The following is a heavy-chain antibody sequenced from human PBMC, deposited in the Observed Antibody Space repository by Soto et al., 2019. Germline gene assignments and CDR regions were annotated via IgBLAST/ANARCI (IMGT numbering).Heavy chain of an antibody. CDR2: ISGSGGST. D-gene: IGHD6-19*01. V-gene: IGHV3-23*01. Sequence: GGSLILSCAASGFPFSSYSMILVRPAPGKGLEWVSAISGSGGSTYYADSVKGRFTISRDNSKNTLYLQMNSLRAEDTAVYYCAKGTQQWLVLYYYYGMDVWGQGTTVTVSS. J-gene: IGHJ6*02. CDR1: GFPFSSYS. CDR3: AKGTQQWLVLYYYYGMDV.